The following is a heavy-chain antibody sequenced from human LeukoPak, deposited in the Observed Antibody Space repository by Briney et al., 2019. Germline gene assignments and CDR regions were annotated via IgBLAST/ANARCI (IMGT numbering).Heavy chain of an antibody. CDR2: INASGGST. Sequence: ASVKVSCKASGYTFTAYYMHLVRQAPGQGLEWMGIINASGGSTSYAQKFQGRVTMTRDTSTSTVYMELSSLRSEDTAVYYCARGGPSYDSSGYYYFDFDYWGQGTLVTVSS. V-gene: IGHV1-46*01. CDR1: GYTFTAYY. D-gene: IGHD3-22*01. J-gene: IGHJ4*02. CDR3: ARGGPSYDSSGYYYFDFDY.